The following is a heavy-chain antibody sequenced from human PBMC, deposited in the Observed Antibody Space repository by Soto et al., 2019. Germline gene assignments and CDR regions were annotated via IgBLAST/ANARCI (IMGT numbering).Heavy chain of an antibody. CDR3: ARDPVTLYYFDY. CDR2: INSDGSST. Sequence: GSLRLSCAASGFTFSSYWMHWVRQAPGKGLVWVSRINSDGSSTSYADSVKGRFTISRDNAKNTLYLQMNSLRAEDTAVYYCARDPVTLYYFDYWGQGTLVTVSS. V-gene: IGHV3-74*01. J-gene: IGHJ4*02. D-gene: IGHD4-4*01. CDR1: GFTFSSYW.